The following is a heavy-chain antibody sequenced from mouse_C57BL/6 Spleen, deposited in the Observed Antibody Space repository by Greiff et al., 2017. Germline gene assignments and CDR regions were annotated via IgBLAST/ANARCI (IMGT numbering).Heavy chain of an antibody. CDR3: ARHVYYSNYPYYAMDY. Sequence: VQLQQSGAELVKPGASVKLSCKASGYTFTEYTIHWVKQRPGQGLEWIGWIYPGSGSTKYNEKFKDKATLTADKSSSTVYMELSRLTSEVSAVYFCARHVYYSNYPYYAMDYWGQGTSVTVSS. V-gene: IGHV1-62-2*01. D-gene: IGHD2-5*01. J-gene: IGHJ4*01. CDR1: GYTFTEYT. CDR2: IYPGSGST.